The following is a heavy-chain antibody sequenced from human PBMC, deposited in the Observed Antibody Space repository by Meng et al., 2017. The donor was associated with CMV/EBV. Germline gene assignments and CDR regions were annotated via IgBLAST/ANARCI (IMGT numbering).Heavy chain of an antibody. CDR2: INSAANIT. Sequence: SCAASGFTFSRSWMHWARQAPGKGLVWVARINSAANITHYAGSVKGRFAISRDNAKNALYLQMNSLRVEDTAVYYCAGDRWGPEYWGQGTLVTVSS. CDR3: AGDRWGPEY. J-gene: IGHJ4*02. V-gene: IGHV3-74*01. D-gene: IGHD3-16*01. CDR1: GFTFSRSW.